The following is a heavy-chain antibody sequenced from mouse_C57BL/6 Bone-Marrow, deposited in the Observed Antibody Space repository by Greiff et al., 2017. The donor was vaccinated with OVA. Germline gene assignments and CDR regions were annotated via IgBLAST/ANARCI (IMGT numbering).Heavy chain of an antibody. Sequence: QVQLQQSGAELVRPGASVTLSCKASGYTFTDYEMHWVKQTPVHGLEWIGAIDPETGGTAYNQKFKGKAKLTADKSSSTAYMELRSLTSEDSAVYFCTRKRELAFAYWGQGTLVTVSA. V-gene: IGHV1-15*01. CDR2: IDPETGGT. CDR1: GYTFTDYE. CDR3: TRKRELAFAY. J-gene: IGHJ3*01.